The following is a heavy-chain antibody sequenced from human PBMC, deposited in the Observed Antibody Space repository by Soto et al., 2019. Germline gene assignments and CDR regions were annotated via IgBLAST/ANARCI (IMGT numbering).Heavy chain of an antibody. V-gene: IGHV4-59*01. CDR1: GGSISGYY. CDR2: IYYSGST. D-gene: IGHD3-22*01. CDR3: ARAAYYYDSSGYYYDY. Sequence: PSETLSLTCTVSGGSISGYYWSWIRQSPGKGLEWIGNIYYSGSTIYNPSLKSRVAISVDTSKNQFSLKLRSVTAADTAVYYRARAAYYYDSSGYYYDYWGQGTLVTVSS. J-gene: IGHJ4*02.